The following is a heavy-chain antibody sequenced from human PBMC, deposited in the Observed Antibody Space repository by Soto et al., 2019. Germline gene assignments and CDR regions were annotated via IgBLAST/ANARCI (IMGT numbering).Heavy chain of an antibody. CDR2: INHSGST. Sequence: ETLSLTCAVYGGSFSGYYCSWIRQPPGKGLEWIGEINHSGSTNYNPSLKSRVTISVDTSKNQFSLKLSSVTAADTAVYYCAVEYYYGSGSYDRWFDPWGQGTLVTVSS. J-gene: IGHJ5*02. CDR3: AVEYYYGSGSYDRWFDP. D-gene: IGHD3-10*01. CDR1: GGSFSGYY. V-gene: IGHV4-34*01.